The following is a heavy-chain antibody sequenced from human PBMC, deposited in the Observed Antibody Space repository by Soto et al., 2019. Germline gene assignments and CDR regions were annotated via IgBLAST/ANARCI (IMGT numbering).Heavy chain of an antibody. CDR1: GDSIDSHY. D-gene: IGHD4-17*01. Sequence: SETLSLTCIVSGDSIDSHYWSWIRQPPGKGLEWIGYAYYSGSTNYNPSLKSRVTISVDTSKNQFSLKLSSVTAADTAVYYCARWTMVTYFDSWGQGTLVTVS. CDR3: ARWTMVTYFDS. V-gene: IGHV4-59*11. J-gene: IGHJ4*02. CDR2: AYYSGST.